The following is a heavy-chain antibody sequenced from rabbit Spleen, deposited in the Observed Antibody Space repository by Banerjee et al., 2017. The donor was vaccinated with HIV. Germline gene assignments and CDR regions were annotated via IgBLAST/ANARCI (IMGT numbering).Heavy chain of an antibody. CDR2: IGFGSSGFT. CDR3: ARDTSSSFSSYGMDL. D-gene: IGHD1-1*01. CDR1: GFSFSSRYY. J-gene: IGHJ6*01. V-gene: IGHV1S40*01. Sequence: QSLEESGGGLVQPEGSLTLTCKASGFSFSSRYYMCWVRQAPGKGLEWIGCIGFGSSGFTYFATWAKGRFTCSKTSSTTVTLQMTRLTAADTATYFCARDTSSSFSSYGMDLWGQGTLVTVS.